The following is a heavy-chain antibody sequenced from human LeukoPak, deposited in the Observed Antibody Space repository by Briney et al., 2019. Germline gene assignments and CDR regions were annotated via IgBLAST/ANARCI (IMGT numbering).Heavy chain of an antibody. CDR1: GGSISSYY. V-gene: IGHV4-59*08. D-gene: IGHD6-6*01. CDR3: ARQGALGIAARMFDY. CDR2: IYYSGST. J-gene: IGHJ4*02. Sequence: PSETLSLTCTVSGGSISSYYWSWLRQPPGEGLEWLGYIYYSGSTNYNTSLKSRVTISVDTSKNQFSLKLRSVTAADTAVYYCARQGALGIAARMFDYWGQGALVTVSS.